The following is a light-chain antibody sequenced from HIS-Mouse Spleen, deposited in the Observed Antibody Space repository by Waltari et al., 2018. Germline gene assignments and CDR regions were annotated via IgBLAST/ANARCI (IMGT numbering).Light chain of an antibody. V-gene: IGLV2-18*02. CDR2: EVS. CDR1: SSDVGSYNR. CDR3: SSYTSSSTV. J-gene: IGLJ1*01. Sequence: QSALTQPPSVSGSPGQLVTISCTGTSSDVGSYNRVPWYQQPPGTAPKLMIYEVSNRPSGVPDRFSGSKSGNTASLTISGLQAEDEADYYCSSYTSSSTVFGTGTKVTVL.